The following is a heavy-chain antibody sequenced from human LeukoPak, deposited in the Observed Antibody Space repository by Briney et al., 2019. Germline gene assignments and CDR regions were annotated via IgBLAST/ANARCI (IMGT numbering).Heavy chain of an antibody. CDR2: ISSGSTTI. V-gene: IGHV3-11*04. Sequence: GGSLRLSCAASGFRFSDYYMSWVRQAPGKGLEWVSYISSGSTTIYYADSVKGRFTISRDNAKDSLYLQMNSLRAEDTAVYYCARWGMKELYSTSSDAFDIWGQGTVVTVSS. CDR1: GFRFSDYY. CDR3: ARWGMKELYSTSSDAFDI. D-gene: IGHD6-6*01. J-gene: IGHJ3*02.